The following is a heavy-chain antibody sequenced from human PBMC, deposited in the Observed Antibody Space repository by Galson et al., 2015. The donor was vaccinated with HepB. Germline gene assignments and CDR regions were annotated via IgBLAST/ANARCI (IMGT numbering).Heavy chain of an antibody. CDR1: GFSLTTDGMR. J-gene: IGHJ3*02. V-gene: IGHV2-70*04. CDR3: ARTTATSHLDAFDI. D-gene: IGHD1-26*01. Sequence: PALVKPTHTITLTCTCFGFSLTTDGMRVTWIRQPPGKALEWLARIDWDDDKYYSTSLKTRLTISTDTSKNQVILTMTYVDPLDTATYYCARTTATSHLDAFDIWGQGTKVTVSS. CDR2: IDWDDDK.